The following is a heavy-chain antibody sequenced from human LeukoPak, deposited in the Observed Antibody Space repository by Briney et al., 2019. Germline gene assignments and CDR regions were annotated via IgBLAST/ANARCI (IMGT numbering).Heavy chain of an antibody. V-gene: IGHV3-30*02. CDR3: AKDPYSYGSYFDY. CDR2: VWYDGRDK. CDR1: GFTFSGCG. J-gene: IGHJ4*02. Sequence: GGSLRLSCAASGFTFSGCGMHWVRQAPGKGLEWVAFVWYDGRDKYYADSVKGRFTISRDNSKNTLYLQMNSLRAEDTAMYYCAKDPYSYGSYFDYWGQGTLVTVSS. D-gene: IGHD5-18*01.